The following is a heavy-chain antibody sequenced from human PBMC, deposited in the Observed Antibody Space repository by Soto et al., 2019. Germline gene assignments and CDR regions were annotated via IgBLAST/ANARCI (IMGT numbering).Heavy chain of an antibody. D-gene: IGHD3-10*01. CDR2: ISYSGST. Sequence: PSETLSLTCAVSGYSISSGYYWGWIRQPPGKGLEWIGHISYSGSTHYNPSLKSRLTISLDTSKKQVSLKLSSVTAADTAVYYCARDKQSYTSRIYYNIRWNAFDIWGQGTMVTVSS. CDR1: GYSISSGYY. CDR3: ARDKQSYTSRIYYNIRWNAFDI. J-gene: IGHJ3*02. V-gene: IGHV4-38-2*02.